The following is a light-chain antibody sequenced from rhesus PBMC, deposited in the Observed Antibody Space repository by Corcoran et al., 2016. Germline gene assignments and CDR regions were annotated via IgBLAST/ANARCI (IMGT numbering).Light chain of an antibody. V-gene: IGKV1-74*01. J-gene: IGKJ2*01. CDR1: ENVNNY. CDR2: KAS. CDR3: QHGYGTPYS. Sequence: DIQMTQSPSSLSASVGDRVTITCRASENVNNYLNWYQQKPGKAPKLLIYKASTLQSGVPSRFSGSGTGTYYTFTISSLQPEYVATYYCQHGYGTPYSFGQGTKVEIK.